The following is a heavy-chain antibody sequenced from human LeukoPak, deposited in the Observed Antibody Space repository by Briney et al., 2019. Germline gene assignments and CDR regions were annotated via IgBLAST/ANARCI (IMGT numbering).Heavy chain of an antibody. D-gene: IGHD3-22*01. V-gene: IGHV1-69*01. CDR3: AREPTYYYDSSGYSLYYFDY. CDR2: IIPIFGTA. J-gene: IGHJ4*02. CDR1: GGTFSSYA. Sequence: SVKVSCKASGGTFSSYAISWVRQAPGQGLEWMGGIIPIFGTANYAQKFQGRVTITADESTSTAYMELSSLRSEDTAVYYCAREPTYYYDSSGYSLYYFDYWGQGTLVTVSS.